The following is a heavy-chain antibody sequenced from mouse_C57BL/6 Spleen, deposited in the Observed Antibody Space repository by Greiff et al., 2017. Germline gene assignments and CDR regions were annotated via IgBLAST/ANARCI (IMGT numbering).Heavy chain of an antibody. Sequence: QVQLQQSGAELVKPGASVKMSCKASGYTFTSYWITWVKQRPGQGLEWIGDIYPGSGSTNYNEKFKSKATLTVDTSSSTAYMQLSSLTSEDSAVYYCARRNWDSFFFAYWGQGTLVTVSA. CDR2: IYPGSGST. V-gene: IGHV1-55*01. CDR1: GYTFTSYW. J-gene: IGHJ3*01. CDR3: ARRNWDSFFFAY. D-gene: IGHD4-1*01.